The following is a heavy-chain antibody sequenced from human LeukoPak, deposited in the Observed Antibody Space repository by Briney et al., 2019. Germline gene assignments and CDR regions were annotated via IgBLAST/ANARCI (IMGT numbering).Heavy chain of an antibody. CDR2: ISSSSSYI. D-gene: IGHD3-22*01. CDR3: ATYYYDSSAFKD. Sequence: GGSLRLSCAASGFTFSDYYMNWVRQAPGKGLEWVSSISSSSSYIYYADSVKGRFTISRDNAENSLYLQMNSLRAEDTAVYYCATYYYDSSAFKDWGQGTLVAVSS. V-gene: IGHV3-21*04. J-gene: IGHJ4*02. CDR1: GFTFSDYY.